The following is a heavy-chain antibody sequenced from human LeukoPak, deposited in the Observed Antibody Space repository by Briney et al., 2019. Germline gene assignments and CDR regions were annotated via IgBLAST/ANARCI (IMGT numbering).Heavy chain of an antibody. J-gene: IGHJ4*02. CDR2: FGVFNGNR. CDR3: GRDWDWHVQF. D-gene: IGHD1-26*01. V-gene: IGHV1-18*01. CDR1: GYTFSRYG. Sequence: GPSVKVSCKTSGYTFSRYGFSWVRQAPGQGLEWIGWFGVFNGNRNYAKSVQGRITLTADTSTNTTYMELRSLTSDDTAVYFCGRDWDWHVQFWGQGTLITVSS.